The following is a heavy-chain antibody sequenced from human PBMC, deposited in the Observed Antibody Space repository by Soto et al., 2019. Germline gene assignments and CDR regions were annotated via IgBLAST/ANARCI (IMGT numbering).Heavy chain of an antibody. V-gene: IGHV1-69*01. CDR1: GGTFSSYA. CDR2: IIPIFGTA. D-gene: IGHD2-2*01. J-gene: IGHJ5*02. Sequence: QVQLVQSGAEVKKPGSSVKVSCKASGGTFSSYAISWVRQAPGQGLEWMGGIIPIFGTANYAQKFQGRVTITADESTSTAYMELSSLRSEDTAVYYCARRPPNIVVAPAANNWNYVGWFDPWGQGTLVTVS. CDR3: ARRPPNIVVAPAANNWNYVGWFDP.